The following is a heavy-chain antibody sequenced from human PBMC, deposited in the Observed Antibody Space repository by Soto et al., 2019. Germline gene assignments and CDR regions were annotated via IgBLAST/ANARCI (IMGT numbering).Heavy chain of an antibody. CDR2: ISAYNGNT. Sequence: QVQLVQSGAEVKKPGASVKVSCKASGYTFTSYGISWGRQAPGQGLEWMGWISAYNGNTNYARKLQGRVTMTTDTSTSTAYMELRSLRSDDTAVYYGATALTYYYDSSGSDWGQGTMVTVSS. V-gene: IGHV1-18*01. CDR3: ATALTYYYDSSGSD. D-gene: IGHD3-22*01. J-gene: IGHJ4*02. CDR1: GYTFTSYG.